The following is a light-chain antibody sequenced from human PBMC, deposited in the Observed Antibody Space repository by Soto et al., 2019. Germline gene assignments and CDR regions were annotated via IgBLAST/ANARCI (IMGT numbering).Light chain of an antibody. J-gene: IGKJ5*01. CDR2: AAS. CDR1: QSVGSN. CDR3: QQYNSYPIT. Sequence: EMVMTQSPDTLSVSPGERATLSCRASQSVGSNLAWYQQKPGQAPRLLIYAASTRATGIPARFSGSGSGTDFTLTISSLQPDDFATYYCQQYNSYPITFGQGTRLEI. V-gene: IGKV3-15*01.